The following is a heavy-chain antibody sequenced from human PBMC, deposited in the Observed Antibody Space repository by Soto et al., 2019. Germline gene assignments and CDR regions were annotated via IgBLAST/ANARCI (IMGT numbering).Heavy chain of an antibody. J-gene: IGHJ6*02. Sequence: QLQLVQSGAEVKNHGSSVKVSCKASGATFSNYAFSWVRQAPGQGLEWMGGIIPIFGTTHYAQKFQGRVALRAEESTNTAYMELSSLRSEDTAVYYCARDQMGTIPGGLDVWGQGTMVTVSS. D-gene: IGHD1-1*01. V-gene: IGHV1-69*01. CDR2: IIPIFGTT. CDR1: GATFSNYA. CDR3: ARDQMGTIPGGLDV.